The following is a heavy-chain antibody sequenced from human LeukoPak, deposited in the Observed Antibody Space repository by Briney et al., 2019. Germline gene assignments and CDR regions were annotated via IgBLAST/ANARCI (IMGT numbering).Heavy chain of an antibody. D-gene: IGHD3-22*01. CDR3: ARLAYDSSGYYDY. V-gene: IGHV1-3*01. Sequence: ASVKVSCKASGYTFTTYAMHWVRQAPGQRLEWMGWINAGNGNTKYSQKFQGRVTITRGTSASTAYMELSSLTSEDTAVYYCARLAYDSSGYYDYWGQGTLVTVSS. J-gene: IGHJ4*02. CDR2: INAGNGNT. CDR1: GYTFTTYA.